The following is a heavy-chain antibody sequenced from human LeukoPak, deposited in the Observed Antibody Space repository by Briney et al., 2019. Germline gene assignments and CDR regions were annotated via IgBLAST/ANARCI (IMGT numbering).Heavy chain of an antibody. J-gene: IGHJ4*02. D-gene: IGHD3-22*01. CDR3: ASPLSSASYYFDY. V-gene: IGHV1-46*01. CDR2: INPSDGST. Sequence: ASVTLSCKASGYTFTSYYIHWLRQAPGQGPEWMGIINPSDGSTNSAQKFQGRLTMTRDTSTTTVYMELSSLRSEDTAVYYCASPLSSASYYFDYWGKGTHVPVSS. CDR1: GYTFTSYY.